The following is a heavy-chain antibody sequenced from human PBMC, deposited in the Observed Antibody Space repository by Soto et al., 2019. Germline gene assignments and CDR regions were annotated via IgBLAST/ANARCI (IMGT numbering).Heavy chain of an antibody. J-gene: IGHJ4*02. CDR2: CDPEEGNT. D-gene: IGHD6-13*01. CDR3: AAASAYYSSWYNY. V-gene: IGHV1-24*01. CDR1: GYTLIELS. Sequence: QVQLVQSGAEVKKPGASVKVSCKVSGYTLIELSMHWVRQAPGKGLESRGGCDPEEGNTVYSQKFQGGATGTEDRTTDTAYIERSSLNSEDPTVYYCAAASAYYSSWYNYWGQGTLVTVSS.